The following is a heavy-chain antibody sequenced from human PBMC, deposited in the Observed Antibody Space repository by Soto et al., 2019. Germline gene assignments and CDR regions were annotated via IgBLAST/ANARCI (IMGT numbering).Heavy chain of an antibody. V-gene: IGHV3-23*01. Sequence: EVQLLESGGGLVQPGGSLRLSCAASGFTFGSYAMSWVRQAPGKGLEWVSLISGTGDSSEYANSVKGRFTISRDYSKTTVFLQMKSLRAKDTAVYFCAKDNGNYGSGSFSHWGQRTLVTVSS. CDR1: GFTFGSYA. J-gene: IGHJ4*02. CDR3: AKDNGNYGSGSFSH. CDR2: ISGTGDSS. D-gene: IGHD3-10*01.